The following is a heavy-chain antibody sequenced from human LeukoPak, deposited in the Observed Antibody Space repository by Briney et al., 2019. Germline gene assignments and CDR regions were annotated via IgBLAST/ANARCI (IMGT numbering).Heavy chain of an antibody. CDR1: GYTFTGYY. J-gene: IGHJ4*02. Sequence: ASVKVSCKASGYTFTGYYMHWVRQAPGQGLEWMGWINPNSGGTNYAQKFQGRVTMTRDTSISTAYMELSRLRSDDTAVYYCARGSIGYYYDSSGYDYWGQGTLVTVSS. CDR2: INPNSGGT. D-gene: IGHD3-22*01. CDR3: ARGSIGYYYDSSGYDY. V-gene: IGHV1-2*02.